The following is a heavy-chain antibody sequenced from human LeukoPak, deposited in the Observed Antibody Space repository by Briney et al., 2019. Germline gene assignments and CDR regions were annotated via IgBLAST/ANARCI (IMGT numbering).Heavy chain of an antibody. D-gene: IGHD3-10*01. CDR2: VNHTGST. CDR1: GGSFSGYY. CDR3: ARDYGSGSYFRDYYYMDV. Sequence: SETLSLTCAVYGGSFSGYYWSWIRQPPGKGLEWIGDVNHTGSTNYNPSLKSRVTISVDTSKNQFSLKLSSVTAADTAVYYCARDYGSGSYFRDYYYMDVWGKGTTVTVSS. J-gene: IGHJ6*03. V-gene: IGHV4-34*01.